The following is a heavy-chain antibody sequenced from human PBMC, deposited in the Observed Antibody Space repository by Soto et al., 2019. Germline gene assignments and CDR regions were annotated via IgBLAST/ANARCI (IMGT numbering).Heavy chain of an antibody. Sequence: QITLKESGPTLVKPTQTLTLTCTFSGFSLNTRGVGVGWIRQPPGKALEWLALISWDGEKRYRPPLNTRLTGTKDPPQNQVVIKRSKTAPGEPATFYGAQSRADLLTGHYYIDFWGPGTLLPVST. CDR1: GFSLNTRGVG. CDR2: ISWDGEK. J-gene: IGHJ4*02. D-gene: IGHD3-9*01. V-gene: IGHV2-5*02. CDR3: AQSRADLLTGHYYIDF.